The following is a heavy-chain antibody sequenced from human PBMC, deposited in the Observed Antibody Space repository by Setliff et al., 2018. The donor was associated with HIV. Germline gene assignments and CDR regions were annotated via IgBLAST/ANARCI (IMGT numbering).Heavy chain of an antibody. Sequence: SQTLSLTCTVSGGSISNRYWSWIRETPGKGLEWIGRIYTSGSTNYNPSLKSRVTMSVDTSKNQFSLKLSSLTAADTAVYYCASSSGWYGAAQFDPWGQGTRVTVSS. V-gene: IGHV4-4*07. CDR1: GGSISNRY. D-gene: IGHD6-19*01. CDR2: IYTSGST. CDR3: ASSSGWYGAAQFDP. J-gene: IGHJ5*02.